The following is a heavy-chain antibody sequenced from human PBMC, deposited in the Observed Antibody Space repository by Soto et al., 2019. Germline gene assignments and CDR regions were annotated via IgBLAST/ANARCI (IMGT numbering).Heavy chain of an antibody. Sequence: EVQLVESGGGLVQPGGSLRLSCAASGFPFSSYWMHWVRQAPGKGLVCVSRIKSDGSLTNYADSVKGRFTISRENAKNTLSMQMNSLGAEDTAIYYSASLMNIVLLPTATNAFDIWGQGTLVTVSS. CDR3: ASLMNIVLLPTATNAFDI. D-gene: IGHD2-2*01. CDR2: IKSDGSLT. V-gene: IGHV3-74*01. J-gene: IGHJ3*02. CDR1: GFPFSSYW.